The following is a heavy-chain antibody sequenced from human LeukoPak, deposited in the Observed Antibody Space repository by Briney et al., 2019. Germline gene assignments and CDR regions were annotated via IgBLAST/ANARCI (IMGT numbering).Heavy chain of an antibody. CDR3: ARDTQRGYYDSSDLFGY. Sequence: PGGSLRLSCAASGFTFSSYWMSWVRQAPGKGLEWVANIKQDGSEKYYVDSVKGRFTISRDNAKNSLYLQMNSLRAEDTAVYYCARDTQRGYYDSSDLFGYWGRGTLVTVSS. V-gene: IGHV3-7*01. J-gene: IGHJ4*02. D-gene: IGHD3-22*01. CDR2: IKQDGSEK. CDR1: GFTFSSYW.